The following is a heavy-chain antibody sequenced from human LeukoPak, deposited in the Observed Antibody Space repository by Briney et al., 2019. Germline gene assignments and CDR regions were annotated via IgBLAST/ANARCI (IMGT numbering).Heavy chain of an antibody. CDR2: INPNDGST. CDR1: GYTFTTYW. V-gene: IGHV1-46*01. J-gene: IGHJ4*02. D-gene: IGHD6-13*01. Sequence: ASVKVSCKASGYTFTTYWIQWVRQAPGQGLEWVALINPNDGSTTYAHKFRGRVTMTRDTSTSTVYMDLSRLTSEDTAVYYCVRAPRDSSTMLDYWGQGTLVTVSS. CDR3: VRAPRDSSTMLDY.